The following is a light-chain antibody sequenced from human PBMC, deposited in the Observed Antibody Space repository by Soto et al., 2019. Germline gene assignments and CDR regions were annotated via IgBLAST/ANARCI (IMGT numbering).Light chain of an antibody. Sequence: QSALTQPASVSGSPGQSIAISCTGTSSDVGAYDHVSWYQHHPGEAPKLMIYEVNNRPSGVSNRFSGSKSGNTASLTISGLQAEDEADYYCCSYRGSSAPWIFGGGTKLTVL. CDR1: SSDVGAYDH. J-gene: IGLJ3*02. CDR2: EVN. CDR3: CSYRGSSAPWI. V-gene: IGLV2-14*01.